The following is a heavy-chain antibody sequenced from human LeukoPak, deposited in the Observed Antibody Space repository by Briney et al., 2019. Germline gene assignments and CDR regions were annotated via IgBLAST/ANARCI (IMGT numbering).Heavy chain of an antibody. Sequence: SETLSLTCTVSGGSTNSQYWSWIRPPPGEGLEWIGDIYYSGSTKYIPSLKSRVTISVDTSNNQLSLKLTSVLAADTAIYYCVRRGNTGWNPLDYWGQGILVTVSS. J-gene: IGHJ4*02. V-gene: IGHV4-59*08. D-gene: IGHD1-1*01. CDR2: IYYSGST. CDR1: GGSTNSQY. CDR3: VRRGNTGWNPLDY.